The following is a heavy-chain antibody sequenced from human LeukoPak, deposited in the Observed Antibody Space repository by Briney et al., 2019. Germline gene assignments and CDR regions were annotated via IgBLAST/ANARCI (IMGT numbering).Heavy chain of an antibody. J-gene: IGHJ4*02. CDR3: ARDPSPSY. CDR1: GFTFSSYW. V-gene: IGHV3-74*01. CDR2: IYTDGRST. Sequence: GGSLRLSCAGSGFTFSSYWMHWVRQAPGKGLVWVSRIYTDGRSTSYADSVKGRFTISRDNTKNTLYLQMNSLRAEDTAVYYCARDPSPSYWGQGTLVTVSS.